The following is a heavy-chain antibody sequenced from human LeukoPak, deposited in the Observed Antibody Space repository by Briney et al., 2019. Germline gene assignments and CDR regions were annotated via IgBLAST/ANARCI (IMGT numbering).Heavy chain of an antibody. D-gene: IGHD3-22*01. CDR3: AREDYDSSGYHFDY. J-gene: IGHJ4*02. CDR2: VYYSGST. Sequence: SXXLSLTCTVSGGSISSYYWSWIRQPPGKGLEWIGYVYYSGSTNYNPSLKSRVTISVDTSKNQFSLKLSSVTAADTAVYYCAREDYDSSGYHFDYWGQGTLVTVSS. CDR1: GGSISSYY. V-gene: IGHV4-59*01.